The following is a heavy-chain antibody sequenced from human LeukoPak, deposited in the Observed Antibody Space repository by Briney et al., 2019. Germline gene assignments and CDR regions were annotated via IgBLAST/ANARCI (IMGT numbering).Heavy chain of an antibody. D-gene: IGHD2-2*01. CDR1: GYTFTGYY. J-gene: IGHJ6*03. CDR3: ARDSLSSTRVYYYYYYYMDV. V-gene: IGHV1-2*02. Sequence: ASVKVSCKASGYTFTGYYMHWVRQAPGQGLEWMGWINPNSGGTNYAQKFQGRVTMTRDTSISTAYMELSRLRSDDTAVYYCARDSLSSTRVYYYYYYYMDVWGKGTTVTVSS. CDR2: INPNSGGT.